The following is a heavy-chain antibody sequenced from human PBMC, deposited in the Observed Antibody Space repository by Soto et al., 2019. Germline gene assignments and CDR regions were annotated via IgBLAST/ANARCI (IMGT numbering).Heavy chain of an antibody. Sequence: LSLTCTVSGASISSYHWSWNRQPPGKGLEWLGNINYSGTTNYNPSLKSRVSISLDTSKNQLSLKLSSVTAADTAVYYCARDIVIVPAAPYYYGMDVWGQGTTVTVSS. CDR1: GASISSYH. CDR2: INYSGTT. V-gene: IGHV4-59*01. D-gene: IGHD2-2*01. J-gene: IGHJ6*02. CDR3: ARDIVIVPAAPYYYGMDV.